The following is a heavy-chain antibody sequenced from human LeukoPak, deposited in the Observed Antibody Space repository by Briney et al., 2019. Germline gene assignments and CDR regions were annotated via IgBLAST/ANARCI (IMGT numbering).Heavy chain of an antibody. J-gene: IGHJ4*02. CDR3: ARIRTCITTSCHFDY. CDR1: GFTFIDYY. CDR2: INLNSGAT. Sequence: ASVKVSCKASGFTFIDYYMHWVRQAPGQGLEWTGWINLNSGATNSVQNFQGRVTMTRDTSISTAYMELSRLRSDDTAIYYCARIRTCITTSCHFDYWGQGTLVTVSS. V-gene: IGHV1-2*02. D-gene: IGHD2-2*01.